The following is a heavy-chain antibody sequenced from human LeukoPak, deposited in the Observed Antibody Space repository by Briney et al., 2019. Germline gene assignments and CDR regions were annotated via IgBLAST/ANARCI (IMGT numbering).Heavy chain of an antibody. V-gene: IGHV4-59*05. CDR2: IYYSGST. CDR3: ASPHYYGPGSYYPY. J-gene: IGHJ4*02. D-gene: IGHD3-10*01. Sequence: SETLSLTCTVSDGSISSYYWSWIRQPPGKGLEWIGSIYYSGSTYYNPSLKSRVTISVDTSKNQFSLKLSSVTAADTAVYYCASPHYYGPGSYYPYWGQGTLVTVSS. CDR1: DGSISSYY.